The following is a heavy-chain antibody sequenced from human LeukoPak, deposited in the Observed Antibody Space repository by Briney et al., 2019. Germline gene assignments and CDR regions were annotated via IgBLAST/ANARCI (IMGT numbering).Heavy chain of an antibody. D-gene: IGHD2/OR15-2a*01. Sequence: ASVKVSCTASGYTFTSYDISWVRQATGQGLEWSGWIHPNSGDTGYAQKFQGRITFTRDISISTTYMEVSGLRAEDTAVYYCARGRAGFYPDSWGKGTLVTVSS. CDR2: IHPNSGDT. J-gene: IGHJ4*02. V-gene: IGHV1-8*03. CDR3: ARGRAGFYPDS. CDR1: GYTFTSYD.